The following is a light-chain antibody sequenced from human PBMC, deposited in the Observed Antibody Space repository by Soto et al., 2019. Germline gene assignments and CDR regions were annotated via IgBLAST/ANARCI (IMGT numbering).Light chain of an antibody. CDR2: DVS. CDR1: SSDFGGHDL. J-gene: IGLJ1*01. V-gene: IGLV2-14*01. CDR3: CSYRSIPDV. Sequence: QSVLTQPASVSGSPGQSITISCSGGSSDFGGHDLVSWYQQHPGKAPKLIIYDVSSRPSGVSNRFSGSKSGNTASLTISGLQAEDEADYYCCSYRSIPDVFGTGTKLTVL.